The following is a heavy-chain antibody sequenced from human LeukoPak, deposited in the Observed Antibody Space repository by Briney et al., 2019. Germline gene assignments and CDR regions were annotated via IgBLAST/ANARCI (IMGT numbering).Heavy chain of an antibody. CDR2: ISSGSSYI. CDR1: GFTFSIYN. Sequence: PGGSLRLSCVATGFTFSIYNMKWVRQAPGKGLEWVSSISSGSSYIYYADSVKGRFTISRDNAKNSLYLQMNSLRAEDTAVYYCARDPYASGNGDEFDFWGQGTLVSVSS. D-gene: IGHD3-10*01. V-gene: IGHV3-21*01. J-gene: IGHJ4*02. CDR3: ARDPYASGNGDEFDF.